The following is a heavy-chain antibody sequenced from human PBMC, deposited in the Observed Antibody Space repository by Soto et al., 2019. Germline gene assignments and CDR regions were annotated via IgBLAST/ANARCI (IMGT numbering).Heavy chain of an antibody. J-gene: IGHJ4*02. V-gene: IGHV4-34*01. D-gene: IGHD6-13*01. CDR3: ARHAAAGYFDY. CDR2: INHSGST. Sequence: SETLSLTCAVYGGSFSGYYWTWIRQPPGTGLEWIGEINHSGSTNYNPSLKSRVTISVDTSKNQFSLKLSSVTAADTAVYYCARHAAAGYFDYWGQGTLVTVSS. CDR1: GGSFSGYY.